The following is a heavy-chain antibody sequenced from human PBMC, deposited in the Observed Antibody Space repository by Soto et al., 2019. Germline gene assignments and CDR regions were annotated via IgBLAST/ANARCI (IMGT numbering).Heavy chain of an antibody. J-gene: IGHJ4*02. V-gene: IGHV4-59*11. CDR2: VYHTGST. CDR3: ARTSTSGTRLDY. D-gene: IGHD1-1*01. CDR1: GSPISDHY. Sequence: PSETLSLTCTVSGSPISDHYWSWFRQAPGKGLEWIGDVYHTGSTTYNPSFKSRVAMSVDKSKNQFSLMLSSVTAADTALYCCARTSTSGTRLDYWGQGSLVTVSS.